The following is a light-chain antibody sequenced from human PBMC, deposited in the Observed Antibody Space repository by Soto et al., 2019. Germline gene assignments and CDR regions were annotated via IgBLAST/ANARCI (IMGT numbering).Light chain of an antibody. V-gene: IGLV3-1*01. CDR1: KLGDKY. CDR3: QAWDSRGV. Sequence: SYELTQPPSVSVSPGQTASITCSGDKLGDKYACWYQQKPGQSPVLVIYQDSKRPSGIPERFSGSNSGNTATLTISGTQAMDEADYYCQAWDSRGVFVSGTKLTVL. CDR2: QDS. J-gene: IGLJ1*01.